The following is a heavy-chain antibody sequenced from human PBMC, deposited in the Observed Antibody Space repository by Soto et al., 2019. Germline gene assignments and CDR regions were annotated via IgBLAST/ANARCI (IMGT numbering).Heavy chain of an antibody. D-gene: IGHD6-19*01. CDR1: GFTFSSSW. Sequence: EVQLVESGGGLVQPGGSLRLSCAASGFTFSSSWMHWVRQAPGKGLVWVSRINSDASRTNYADSVKGRFTISRDNAKNTLYLQMNSLRVEDTALYYCARGPTGWYGYDYWGQGTRVTVSS. CDR3: ARGPTGWYGYDY. V-gene: IGHV3-74*01. CDR2: INSDASRT. J-gene: IGHJ4*02.